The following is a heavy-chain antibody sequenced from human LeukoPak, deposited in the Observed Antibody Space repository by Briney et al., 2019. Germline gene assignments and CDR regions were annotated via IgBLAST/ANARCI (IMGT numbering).Heavy chain of an antibody. D-gene: IGHD3-3*01. CDR1: GGSISSASYY. J-gene: IGHJ3*02. V-gene: IGHV4-61*02. CDR2: IYTSGST. CDR3: ARDLGFTYYDFWSGYFMGDAFDI. Sequence: SQTLSLTCTVSGGSISSASYYWSWIPQPAGKGLVWIVRIYTSGSTKYNTSLKSRVTISVDTSKNQFSLKLSSVTAADTAVYYCARDLGFTYYDFWSGYFMGDAFDIWGQGTMVTVS.